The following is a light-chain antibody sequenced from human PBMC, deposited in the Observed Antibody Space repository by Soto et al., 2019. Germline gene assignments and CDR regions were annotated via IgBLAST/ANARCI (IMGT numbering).Light chain of an antibody. J-gene: IGKJ1*01. CDR1: QSISSW. CDR3: QQYNSYPWT. CDR2: MAS. V-gene: IGKV1-5*03. Sequence: DIQMTQSPSTLSASVGDRVTITCRASQSISSWLAWYQQKPGKAPKLLIYMASSLESGVPSRFSGSGSATEFTLTISSLQPDDFATYYCQQYNSYPWTFGQGTKVEIK.